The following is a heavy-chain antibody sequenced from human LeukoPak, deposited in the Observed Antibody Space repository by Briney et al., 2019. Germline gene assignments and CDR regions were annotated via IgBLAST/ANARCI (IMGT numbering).Heavy chain of an antibody. CDR2: IYHSGST. J-gene: IGHJ4*02. V-gene: IGHV4-39*01. D-gene: IGHD4-11*01. CDR1: GGSISSSSYY. CDR3: ARQAYSNYMGFDY. Sequence: PSETLSLTCTVYGGSISSSSYYWGWLRKPPGKGVEWNASIYHSGSTYYNPSLKSRVTIPVDTSKNQFSLKLSSVTAADTAVYYCARQAYSNYMGFDYWGQGTLVTVSS.